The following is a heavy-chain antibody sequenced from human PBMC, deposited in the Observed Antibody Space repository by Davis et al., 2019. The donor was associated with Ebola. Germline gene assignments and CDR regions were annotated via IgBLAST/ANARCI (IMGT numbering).Heavy chain of an antibody. CDR2: VYPGDSDT. V-gene: IGHV5-51*01. J-gene: IGHJ4*02. Sequence: GESLKISCTASGYIFSNYWIGWVRQMPGKGPEWMGIVYPGDSDTRYNPSFQGQVTMSADKSISTAYLQWSSLKASDTAMYYCARPRGYCSDSSCYVDFWGQGTLVTVSS. CDR1: GYIFSNYW. D-gene: IGHD2-15*01. CDR3: ARPRGYCSDSSCYVDF.